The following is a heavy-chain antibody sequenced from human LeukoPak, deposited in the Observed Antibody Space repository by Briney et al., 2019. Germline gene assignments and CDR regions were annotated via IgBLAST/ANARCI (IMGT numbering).Heavy chain of an antibody. CDR2: ISAYNGNT. J-gene: IGHJ4*02. CDR1: VYTGCSYG. V-gene: IGHV1-18*01. Sequence: GASVKVSCKASVYTGCSYGISWLRQALGQGLEWMGWISAYNGNTNYRLKLQGRVTMTTDTSKSTAYMDLRSLRSDDTAIYYCARASPDGSGTYYNDSPDYWGEGTLVSVSS. CDR3: ARASPDGSGTYYNDSPDY. D-gene: IGHD3-10*01.